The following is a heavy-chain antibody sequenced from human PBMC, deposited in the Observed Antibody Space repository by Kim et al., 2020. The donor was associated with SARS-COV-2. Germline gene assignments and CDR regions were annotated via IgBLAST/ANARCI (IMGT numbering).Heavy chain of an antibody. Sequence: SETLSLTCTVSGGSISSGGYYWSWIRQHPGKGLEWIGYIYYSGSTYYNPSLKSRVTISVDTSKNQFSLKLSSVNAADTAVYYCARVRTTMIVVVMYFDYWGQGTLVTVSS. J-gene: IGHJ4*02. CDR3: ARVRTTMIVVVMYFDY. CDR1: GGSISSGGYY. V-gene: IGHV4-31*03. CDR2: IYYSGST. D-gene: IGHD3-22*01.